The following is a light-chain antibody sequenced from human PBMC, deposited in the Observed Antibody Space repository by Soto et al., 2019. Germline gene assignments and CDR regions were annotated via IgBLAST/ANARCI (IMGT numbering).Light chain of an antibody. J-gene: IGKJ4*01. CDR3: HQYASSPLT. Sequence: EIVLTQSPGTLSLSPGERATLSCRASQSVSSSYLAWYQQKPGQAPRLLIYGASSRATGIPDRFSGSGSGTDFTLTISRLEPEDFAVDYCHQYASSPLTFGGGTKVEIK. CDR2: GAS. CDR1: QSVSSSY. V-gene: IGKV3-20*01.